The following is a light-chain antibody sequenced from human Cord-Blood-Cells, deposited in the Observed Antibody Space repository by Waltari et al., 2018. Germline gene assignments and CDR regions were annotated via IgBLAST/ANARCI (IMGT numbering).Light chain of an antibody. J-gene: IGKJ2*01. CDR3: QQYGSSPPYT. Sequence: ELVLTQSPGTLSLSPGARATPSCRASQSVSSSYLAWYQQKPGQAPSLLIYGASSRATGIPDRFSGSGSGTDFTLTISRLEPEDFAVYYCQQYGSSPPYTFGQGTKLEIK. CDR1: QSVSSSY. CDR2: GAS. V-gene: IGKV3-20*01.